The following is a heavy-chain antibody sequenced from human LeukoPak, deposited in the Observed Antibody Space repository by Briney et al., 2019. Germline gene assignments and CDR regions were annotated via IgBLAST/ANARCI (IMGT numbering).Heavy chain of an antibody. J-gene: IGHJ5*02. V-gene: IGHV4-39*01. D-gene: IGHD3-10*01. CDR2: IYYSGST. CDR3: ARHPTLLVRGVTSKYNWFDP. Sequence: SETLSLTCTVSGGSISSSSYYWGWIRQPPGKGLEWIGSIYYSGSTYYNPSLKSRVTISVDTSKNQFSLKLSSVTAADTAVYYCARHPTLLVRGVTSKYNWFDPWGQETLVTVSS. CDR1: GGSISSSSYY.